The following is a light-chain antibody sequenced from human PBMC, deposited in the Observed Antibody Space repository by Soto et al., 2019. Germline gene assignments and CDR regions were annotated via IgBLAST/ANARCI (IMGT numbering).Light chain of an antibody. V-gene: IGKV3-11*01. CDR2: DAS. CDR1: QSVSSY. J-gene: IGKJ1*01. Sequence: EIVLTQSPATLSLSPGEGATLSCRASQSVSSYLAWYQQKPGQAPRLLIYDASNRATGIPARFSGSGSGTDFTLIISSLEPEDFAVYYCQPRSNWPVTFGLGTKVDIK. CDR3: QPRSNWPVT.